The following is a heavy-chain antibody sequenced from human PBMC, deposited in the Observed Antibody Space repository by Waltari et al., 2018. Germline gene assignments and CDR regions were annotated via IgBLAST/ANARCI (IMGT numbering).Heavy chain of an antibody. CDR1: GYSFTSNW. V-gene: IGHV5-51*03. D-gene: IGHD6-6*01. Sequence: EVQLVQSGAEVKKPGESLKISCKGSGYSFTSNWIGWLRQMPGKGLEWMGIIYPGDSDTRYSPSFQGQVTISADKSISTAYLQWSSLKASDTAMYYCARRRIAARRDWYFDLWGRGTLVTVSS. CDR2: IYPGDSDT. J-gene: IGHJ2*01. CDR3: ARRRIAARRDWYFDL.